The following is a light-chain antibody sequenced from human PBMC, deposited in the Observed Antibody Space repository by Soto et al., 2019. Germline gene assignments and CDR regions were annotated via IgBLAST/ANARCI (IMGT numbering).Light chain of an antibody. V-gene: IGKV3-15*01. Sequence: EIVMTQSPATLSVSPGERATLSCRASQSVGSSLAWYQQKPGQAPRLLIYGASTRATGIPARFSGTGSGTEFTLTISSLQSEDFAVYYCQQYNNWRGTFGQGTKLEIK. J-gene: IGKJ2*01. CDR1: QSVGSS. CDR3: QQYNNWRGT. CDR2: GAS.